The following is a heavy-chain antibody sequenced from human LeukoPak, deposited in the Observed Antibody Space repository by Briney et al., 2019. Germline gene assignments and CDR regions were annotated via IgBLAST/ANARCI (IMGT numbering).Heavy chain of an antibody. CDR2: IYHSGST. CDR3: ASYSSSFVY. J-gene: IGHJ4*02. V-gene: IGHV4-30-2*03. CDR1: GGSISSGGYS. D-gene: IGHD6-6*01. Sequence: SQTLSLTCAVSGGSISSGGYSWSWIRQPPGKGLEWIGTIYHSGSTYYNPSLKSRLTISVDTSKNQFSLKLTSVTAADTAVYYCASYSSSFVYWGQGTLVTVSS.